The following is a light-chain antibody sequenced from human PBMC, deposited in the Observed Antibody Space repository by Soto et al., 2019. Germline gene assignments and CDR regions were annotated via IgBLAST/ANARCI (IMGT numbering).Light chain of an antibody. CDR3: QQYGSSPWT. Sequence: EIVLTQSPGTLSLSPGERATLSCRASQSVSSSYLAWYQQKTGQAPRLLIYGASSRATGIPDRFSGSGSGTDFTLTISRLEPEDFAVYYCQQYGSSPWTFGPGTKGDIK. CDR1: QSVSSSY. V-gene: IGKV3-20*01. CDR2: GAS. J-gene: IGKJ3*01.